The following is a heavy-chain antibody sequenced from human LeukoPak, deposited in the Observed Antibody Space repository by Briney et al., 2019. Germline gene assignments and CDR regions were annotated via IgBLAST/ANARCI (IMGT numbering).Heavy chain of an antibody. V-gene: IGHV1-24*01. CDR2: FDPEDGET. Sequence: ASVKVSCKVSGYTLTELSMHWVRQAPGKGLEWMGGFDPEDGETIYAQKFQGRVTMTEDTSIDTAYMELSSLRSEDTAVYYCATVYTAWELLPGAFDIWGQGTMVTVSS. CDR3: ATVYTAWELLPGAFDI. J-gene: IGHJ3*02. D-gene: IGHD1-26*01. CDR1: GYTLTELS.